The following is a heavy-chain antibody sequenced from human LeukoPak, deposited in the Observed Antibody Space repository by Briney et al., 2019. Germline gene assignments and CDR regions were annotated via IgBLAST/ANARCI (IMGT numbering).Heavy chain of an antibody. J-gene: IGHJ4*02. D-gene: IGHD3-3*01. CDR2: IYPGDSDT. V-gene: IGHV5-51*01. Sequence: GESLKISCKGSGYSFTSYWIGWVRQMPGKGLEWMGIIYPGDSDTRYSPSFQGQVTISADKSISTAYLQWSSLKASDTAMHYCARHLTIFGVAANFDYWGQGTLVTVSS. CDR3: ARHLTIFGVAANFDY. CDR1: GYSFTSYW.